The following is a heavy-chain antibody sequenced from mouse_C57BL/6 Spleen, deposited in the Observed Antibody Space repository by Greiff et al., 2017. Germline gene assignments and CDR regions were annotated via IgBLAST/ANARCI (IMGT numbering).Heavy chain of an antibody. J-gene: IGHJ3*01. Sequence: VQLKESGAELVKPGASVKLSCTASGFNIKDYYMHWVKQRTEQGLEWIGRIDPEDGETKYAPKFQVKATITADTSSNTAYLQLSSLTSEDTAVYYCALLGSSYEAYWGQGTLVTVSA. V-gene: IGHV14-2*01. CDR1: GFNIKDYY. CDR3: ALLGSSYEAY. D-gene: IGHD1-1*01. CDR2: IDPEDGET.